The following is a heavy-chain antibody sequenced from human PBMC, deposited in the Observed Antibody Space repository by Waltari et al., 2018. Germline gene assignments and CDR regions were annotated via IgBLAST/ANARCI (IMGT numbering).Heavy chain of an antibody. D-gene: IGHD2-15*01. V-gene: IGHV1-69*01. J-gene: IGHJ6*02. CDR2: IIPIFGTA. Sequence: QVQLVQSGAEVKKPGASVKVSCKASGYTFTGYYMPWVRPAPGQGLEWMGGIIPIFGTANYAQKFQGRVTITADESTSTAYMELSSLRSEDTAVYYCARVCSGGSCYLSYYYGMDVWGQGTTVTVSS. CDR1: GYTFTGYY. CDR3: ARVCSGGSCYLSYYYGMDV.